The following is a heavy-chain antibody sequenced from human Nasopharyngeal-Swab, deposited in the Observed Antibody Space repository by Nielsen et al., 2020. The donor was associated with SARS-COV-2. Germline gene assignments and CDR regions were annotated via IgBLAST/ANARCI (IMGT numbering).Heavy chain of an antibody. D-gene: IGHD2-2*01. V-gene: IGHV3-23*01. CDR3: AKDDGEVGYCSSTSCYYYGMDV. J-gene: IGHJ6*02. Sequence: GSSLKISCAASGFTFSSYAMSWVRQAPGKGLEWVSAISGSGGSTYYADSVKGRFTISRDNSKNTLYLQMNSLRAEDTAVYYCAKDDGEVGYCSSTSCYYYGMDVWGQGTTVTVSS. CDR2: ISGSGGST. CDR1: GFTFSSYA.